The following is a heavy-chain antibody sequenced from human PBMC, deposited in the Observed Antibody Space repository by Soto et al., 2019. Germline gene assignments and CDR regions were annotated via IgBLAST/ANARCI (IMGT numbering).Heavy chain of an antibody. D-gene: IGHD5-18*01. J-gene: IGHJ4*02. CDR3: ARQSTRGYSYGYIGY. Sequence: SETLSLTCTVSGGSISSSSYYWGWIRQPPGKGLEWIGSIYYSGSTYYNPSLKSRVTISVDTSKNQFSLKLSSVTAADTAVYYCARQSTRGYSYGYIGYWGQGTLVTVSS. CDR1: GGSISSSSYY. CDR2: IYYSGST. V-gene: IGHV4-39*01.